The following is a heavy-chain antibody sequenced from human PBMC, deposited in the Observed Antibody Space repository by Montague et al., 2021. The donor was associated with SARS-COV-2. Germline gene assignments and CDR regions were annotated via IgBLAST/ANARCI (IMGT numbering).Heavy chain of an antibody. J-gene: IGHJ4*02. Sequence: SETLSLTCAVYGGSFSGYYWSWIRQPPGKGLEWIGEINQSGGTNYNPSLKSRVTLSVDTSKKQFSLKLSSLTAADTAVYYCARVAGGYYHDSSAYLDYWDQGSLVTVSS. CDR1: GGSFSGYY. CDR3: ARVAGGYYHDSSAYLDY. CDR2: INQSGGT. D-gene: IGHD3-22*01. V-gene: IGHV4-34*01.